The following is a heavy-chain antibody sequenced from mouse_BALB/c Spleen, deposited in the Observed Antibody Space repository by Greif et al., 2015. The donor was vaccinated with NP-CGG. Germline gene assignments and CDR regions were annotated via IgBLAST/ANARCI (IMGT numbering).Heavy chain of an antibody. CDR1: GFSLTSYG. CDR2: IWAGGST. CDR3: ARDTLSLLRLLDYAMDY. D-gene: IGHD1-2*01. Sequence: VQRVESGPSLVAPSQSLSITCTVSGFSLTSYGVHWVRQPPGKGLEWLGVIWAGGSTNYNSALMSRLSISKDNSKSQVFLKMNSLQTDDTAMYYCARDTLSLLRLLDYAMDYWGQRTSVTVSS. J-gene: IGHJ4*01. V-gene: IGHV2-9*02.